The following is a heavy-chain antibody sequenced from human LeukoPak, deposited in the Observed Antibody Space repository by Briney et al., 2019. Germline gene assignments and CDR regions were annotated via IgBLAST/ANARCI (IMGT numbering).Heavy chain of an antibody. V-gene: IGHV1-8*01. D-gene: IGHD6-19*01. J-gene: IGHJ3*02. CDR3: AEVAVAGPDAFDI. CDR1: GYTFTSYD. Sequence: ASVKVSCKASGYTFTSYDINWVRQATGQGLEWMGWMNPNSGNTGYAQKFQGRVTMTRDTSISTAYMELSRLRSDDTAVYYCAEVAVAGPDAFDIWGQGTMVTVSS. CDR2: MNPNSGNT.